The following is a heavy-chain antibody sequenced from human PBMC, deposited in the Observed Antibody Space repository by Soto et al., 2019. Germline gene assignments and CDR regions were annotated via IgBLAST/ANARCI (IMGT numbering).Heavy chain of an antibody. V-gene: IGHV4-59*01. CDR3: ARAGGHYYYYGMDV. CDR2: IYYSGST. CDR1: GGSISSYY. Sequence: SETLSLTCTVSGGSISSYYWSWIRQPPGKGLEWIGYIYYSGSTNYNPSLKSRVTISVDTSKNQFSLKLSSVTAADTAVYYCARAGGHYYYYGMDVWGQGTTVTVSS. J-gene: IGHJ6*02. D-gene: IGHD3-16*01.